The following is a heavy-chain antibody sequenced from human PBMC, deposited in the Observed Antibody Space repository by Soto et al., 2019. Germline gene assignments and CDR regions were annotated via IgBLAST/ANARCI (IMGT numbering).Heavy chain of an antibody. D-gene: IGHD6-13*01. CDR2: ISSSSSYI. CDR1: GFTFSSYS. J-gene: IGHJ5*02. V-gene: IGHV3-21*01. CDR3: ARDVRGWQQLVLWFDP. Sequence: EVQLVESGGGLVKPGGSLRLSCAASGFTFSSYSMNWVRQAPWKGLEWVSSISSSSSYIYYADSVKGRFTISRDNAKNSLYLQMNSLRAEDTAVYYCARDVRGWQQLVLWFDPWGQGTLVTVSS.